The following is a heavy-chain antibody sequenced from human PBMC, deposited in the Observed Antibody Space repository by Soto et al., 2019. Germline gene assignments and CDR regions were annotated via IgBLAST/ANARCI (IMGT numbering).Heavy chain of an antibody. V-gene: IGHV3-23*01. J-gene: IGHJ4*02. Sequence: EVQLLESAGGLVQPGGSLRLSCAASGFTFSSYAMGWVRQAPGKGLEWVSTLTRSGTTPYAESVRGRFTISRDNSKNTLYLQIDDLRAEDTAVYYCVREFAPGSPNYDYWGLGTLVTVSS. CDR1: GFTFSSYA. D-gene: IGHD3-10*01. CDR2: LTRSGTT. CDR3: VREFAPGSPNYDY.